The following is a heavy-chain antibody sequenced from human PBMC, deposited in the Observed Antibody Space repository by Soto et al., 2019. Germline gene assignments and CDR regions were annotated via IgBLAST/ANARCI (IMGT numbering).Heavy chain of an antibody. CDR1: GFTFSDYY. CDR3: ARVVYYYYYMDV. J-gene: IGHJ6*03. CDR2: ISSSGSTI. V-gene: IGHV3-11*01. Sequence: GGSLRLSCAASGFTFSDYYMSWIRQAPGKGLERVSYISSSGSTIYYADSVKGRFTISRDNTKNSLYLQMNNLGAEDTAVYYCARVVYYYYYMDVWGKGTTVTVSS.